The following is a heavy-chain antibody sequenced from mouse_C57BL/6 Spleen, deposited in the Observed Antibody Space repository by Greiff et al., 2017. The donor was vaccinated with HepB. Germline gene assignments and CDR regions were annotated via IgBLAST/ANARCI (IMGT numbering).Heavy chain of an antibody. J-gene: IGHJ1*03. D-gene: IGHD2-2*01. CDR1: GYTFTSYG. Sequence: QVQLKESGAELARPGASVKLSCKASGYTFTSYGISWVKQRTGQGLEWIGEIYPRSGNTYYNEKFKGKATLTADKSSSTAYMELRSLTSEDSAVYFCASEGSTMVTTGYFDVWGTGTTVTVSS. V-gene: IGHV1-81*01. CDR3: ASEGSTMVTTGYFDV. CDR2: IYPRSGNT.